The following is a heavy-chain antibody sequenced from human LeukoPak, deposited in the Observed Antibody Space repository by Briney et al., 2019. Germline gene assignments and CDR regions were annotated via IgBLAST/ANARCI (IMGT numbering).Heavy chain of an antibody. Sequence: GGSLRLSCAASGFTFSSYWMHWVRQAPGKGLVWVSRINSDGSSTSYADSVKGRFTISRDNAKNSLYLQMNSLRAEDTAVYYCARGTWATLYYYYMDVWGKGTTVTVSS. CDR1: GFTFSSYW. J-gene: IGHJ6*03. D-gene: IGHD5-24*01. CDR3: ARGTWATLYYYYMDV. CDR2: INSDGSST. V-gene: IGHV3-74*01.